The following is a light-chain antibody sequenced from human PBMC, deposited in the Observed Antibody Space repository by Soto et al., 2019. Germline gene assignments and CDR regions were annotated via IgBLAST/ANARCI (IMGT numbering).Light chain of an antibody. CDR2: KAY. CDR3: QQYNTYPWT. J-gene: IGKJ1*01. Sequence: EIQLTQSPSTLSASVGDRFTSTCMASQSINGWLAWYQQKPGQAPNLLIYKAYTLESGVPSRFSGSGSGTEFTLTISSLQPDDFATYYCQQYNTYPWTVGQGTKVDIK. V-gene: IGKV1-5*03. CDR1: QSINGW.